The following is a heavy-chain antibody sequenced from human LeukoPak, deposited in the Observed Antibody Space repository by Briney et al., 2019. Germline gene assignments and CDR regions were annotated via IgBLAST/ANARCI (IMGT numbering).Heavy chain of an antibody. Sequence: GRSLRLSCAASGFTFSSYGMHWVRQAPGKVLEWVAVIWYDGSNKYYADSVKGRFTISRDNSKNTLYLQMNSLRAEDTAVYYCARDGPAHFDYWGQGTLVTVSS. CDR2: IWYDGSNK. CDR1: GFTFSSYG. CDR3: ARDGPAHFDY. J-gene: IGHJ4*02. D-gene: IGHD2-2*01. V-gene: IGHV3-33*01.